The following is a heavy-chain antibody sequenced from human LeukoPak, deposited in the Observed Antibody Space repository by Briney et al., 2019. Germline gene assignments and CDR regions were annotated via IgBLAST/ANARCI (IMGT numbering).Heavy chain of an antibody. CDR3: ARAGQQLVGNYYYYMDV. V-gene: IGHV1-2*02. J-gene: IGHJ6*03. CDR1: VYTFTVYY. Sequence: ASVKVSFKASVYTFTVYYMHWVRQAPGQGPEWMGWINPNSGGTNYAQKFQGSVTMTRDTSISTAYMELSRLRSDDTAVYYCARAGQQLVGNYYYYMDVWGKGTTVTVSS. D-gene: IGHD6-13*01. CDR2: INPNSGGT.